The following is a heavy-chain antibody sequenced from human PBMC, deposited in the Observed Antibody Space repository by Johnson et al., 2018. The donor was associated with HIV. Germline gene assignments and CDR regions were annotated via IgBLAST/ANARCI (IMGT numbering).Heavy chain of an antibody. CDR1: GFTFSSYA. D-gene: IGHD6-13*01. CDR3: ARDHLSSRGAFDI. CDR2: ISYDGSNK. J-gene: IGHJ3*02. Sequence: QVQLVEFGGGVVQPGRSLRLSCAASGFTFSSYAMHWVRQAPGKGLEWVAVISYDGSNKYYTDSVKGRFTISRDNAKNTLYLQMNSLRAEDTALYYCARDHLSSRGAFDIWGQGTMVTVSS. V-gene: IGHV3-30*04.